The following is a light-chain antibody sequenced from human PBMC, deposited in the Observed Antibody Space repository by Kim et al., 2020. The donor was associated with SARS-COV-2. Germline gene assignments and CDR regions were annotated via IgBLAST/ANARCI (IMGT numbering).Light chain of an antibody. Sequence: GQSITISCSGTNREVGTYDYVSWYQQHPGKAPKLMMFDVRVRPSGVSNRFSGSKSGYTASLTISGLQAEDEATYYCCSYSAFTTVVFGGGTQLTVL. J-gene: IGLJ2*01. CDR2: DVR. CDR3: CSYSAFTTVV. CDR1: NREVGTYDY. V-gene: IGLV2-14*03.